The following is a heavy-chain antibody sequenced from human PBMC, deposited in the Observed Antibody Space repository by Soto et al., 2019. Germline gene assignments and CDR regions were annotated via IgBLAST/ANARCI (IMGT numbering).Heavy chain of an antibody. V-gene: IGHV4-30-2*01. CDR3: ARGNRYITMVRGVIPSGAFDI. D-gene: IGHD3-10*01. Sequence: SETLSLTCAVSGGSISSGGYSWSWIRQPPGKGLECIGYIYHSGSTYYNPSLKSRVTISVDRSKNQFSLKLSSVTAADTAVYYCARGNRYITMVRGVIPSGAFDIWGQGTMVTVSS. CDR2: IYHSGST. CDR1: GGSISSGGYS. J-gene: IGHJ3*02.